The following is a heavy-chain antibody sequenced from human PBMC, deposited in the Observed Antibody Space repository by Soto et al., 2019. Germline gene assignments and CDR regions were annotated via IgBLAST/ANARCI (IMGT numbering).Heavy chain of an antibody. J-gene: IGHJ4*02. CDR1: GGSISSGGYY. CDR3: ARDYGGNDYFDY. CDR2: IYYTGST. V-gene: IGHV4-31*03. D-gene: IGHD4-17*01. Sequence: TSETLSLTCTVSGGSISSGGYYWYWIRQHPGKGLEWIGYIYYTGSTVYNPPFKSRVTISVDTSKNQFSLKLSSVTAADTAVYYCARDYGGNDYFDYWGQGTLVTVSS.